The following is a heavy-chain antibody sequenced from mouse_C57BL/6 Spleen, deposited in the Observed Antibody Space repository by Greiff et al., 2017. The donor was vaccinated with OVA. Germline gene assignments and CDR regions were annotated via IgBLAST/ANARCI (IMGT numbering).Heavy chain of an antibody. CDR2: IDPNSGGT. CDR1: GYTFTSYW. J-gene: IGHJ2*01. Sequence: VQLQQSGAELVKPGASVKLSCKASGYTFTSYWMHWVKQRPGRGLEWIGRIDPNSGGTKYNEKFKGKATVTVDKPSSTAYMQLSSLTSEDSAVYYCASYYDYDEDYFDYWGQGTTLTVSA. V-gene: IGHV1-72*01. D-gene: IGHD2-4*01. CDR3: ASYYDYDEDYFDY.